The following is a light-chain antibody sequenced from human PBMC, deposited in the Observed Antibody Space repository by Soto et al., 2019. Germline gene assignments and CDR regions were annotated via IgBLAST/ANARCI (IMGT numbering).Light chain of an antibody. V-gene: IGLV2-8*01. CDR1: SSDVGGYDY. Sequence: QSALTQPPSASGSPGQSVTISCTGTSSDVGGYDYVSWYQQHPGKAPKLIIYEVTERPSGVPDRFSGSKSGTSASLAISGLQAEDEADYYCQCYDSSLTVLFGGGTKVTVL. CDR2: EVT. CDR3: QCYDSSLTVL. J-gene: IGLJ2*01.